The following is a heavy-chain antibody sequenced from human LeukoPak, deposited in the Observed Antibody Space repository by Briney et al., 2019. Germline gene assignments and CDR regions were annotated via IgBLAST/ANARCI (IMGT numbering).Heavy chain of an antibody. V-gene: IGHV4-59*01. CDR2: IYYSGST. J-gene: IGHJ6*03. Sequence: SETLSLTCTVSGGSLSSYYWSWIRQPPGKGLEWIGYIYYSGSTNYNPSLKSRVTISVDTSKNQFSLKLSSVTAADTAVYYCAREGVGYSYGSDYYYYYYMDVWGKGTTVTVSS. CDR3: AREGVGYSYGSDYYYYYYMDV. CDR1: GGSLSSYY. D-gene: IGHD5-18*01.